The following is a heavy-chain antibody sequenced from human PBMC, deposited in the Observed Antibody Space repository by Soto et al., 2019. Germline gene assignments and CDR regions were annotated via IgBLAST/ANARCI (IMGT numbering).Heavy chain of an antibody. D-gene: IGHD6-13*01. J-gene: IGHJ6*02. CDR1: GGSFSGYY. V-gene: IGHV4-34*01. Sequence: SETLSLTCAVYGGSFSGYYWSWIRQPPGKGLEWIGEINHSGSTNYNPSLKSRVTISVDTSKNQFSLKLSSVTAADTAVYYCARDVSSSWYGYYGMDVWGQGTTVTVSS. CDR3: ARDVSSSWYGYYGMDV. CDR2: INHSGST.